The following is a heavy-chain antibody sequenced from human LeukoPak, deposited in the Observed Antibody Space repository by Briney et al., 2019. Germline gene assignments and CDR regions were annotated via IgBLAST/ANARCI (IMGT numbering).Heavy chain of an antibody. CDR3: ARDQASYDFWSGLYYYYMDV. CDR2: INSDGSST. J-gene: IGHJ6*03. V-gene: IGHV3-74*01. CDR1: GFTVSSYW. D-gene: IGHD3-3*01. Sequence: PGGSLRLSCAASGFTVSSYWMHWVRHAPGKGLVWVSRINSDGSSTSYADSVKGRFTISRDNAKNTLYLQMNSLRADDTAVYYCARDQASYDFWSGLYYYYMDVWGKGTTVTVSS.